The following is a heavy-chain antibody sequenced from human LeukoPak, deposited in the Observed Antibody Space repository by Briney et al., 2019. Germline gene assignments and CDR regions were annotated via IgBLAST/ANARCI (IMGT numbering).Heavy chain of an antibody. CDR2: MNPNSGNT. J-gene: IGHJ4*02. V-gene: IGHV1-8*01. CDR1: GYTFTSYD. Sequence: ASVKVSCKASGYTFTSYDINWVRQATGQGLEWMGWMNPNSGNTGYAQKFQGRVTMTRNTSISTAYMELSSLRSEDTAVYYWARGRGVRNIVATISDYWGQGTLVTVSS. CDR3: ARGRGVRNIVATISDY. D-gene: IGHD5-12*01.